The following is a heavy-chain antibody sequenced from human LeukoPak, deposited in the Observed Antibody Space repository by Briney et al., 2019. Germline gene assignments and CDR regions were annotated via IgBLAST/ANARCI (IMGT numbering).Heavy chain of an antibody. V-gene: IGHV3-23*01. Sequence: GGSLRLSCAASGFTFSSYAMSWVRQAPGKGLEWVSAISGSGGSTYYADSVKGRFTISRDNSKNTLYLQMNSLRAEDTAVYYCAKAQWCSSTSCSFDYWGQGTLVTVSS. D-gene: IGHD2-2*01. CDR2: ISGSGGST. CDR3: AKAQWCSSTSCSFDY. CDR1: GFTFSSYA. J-gene: IGHJ4*02.